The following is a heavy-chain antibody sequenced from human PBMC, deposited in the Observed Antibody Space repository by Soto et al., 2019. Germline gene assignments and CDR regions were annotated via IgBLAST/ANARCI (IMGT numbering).Heavy chain of an antibody. J-gene: IGHJ4*02. V-gene: IGHV4-30-4*01. D-gene: IGHD3-22*01. CDR2: IYYSGST. Sequence: QVQLQESGPGLVKPSQTLSLTCTVSGGSISSGDYYWSWIRQPPGKGLEWIGYIYYSGSTYYNPSLKSRVTISVDTSKNQFSLKRRSVTAADTAVYYCARGGRYYDSSGYYPIDYWGQGTLVTVSS. CDR1: GGSISSGDYY. CDR3: ARGGRYYDSSGYYPIDY.